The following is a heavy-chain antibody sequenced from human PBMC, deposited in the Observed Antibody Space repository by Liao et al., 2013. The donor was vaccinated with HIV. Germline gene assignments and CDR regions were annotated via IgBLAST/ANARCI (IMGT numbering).Heavy chain of an antibody. CDR3: ARTDQYYDILTGYSLDY. CDR2: IYSSGSA. D-gene: IGHD3-9*01. CDR1: GGSISSYY. J-gene: IGHJ4*02. V-gene: IGHV4-4*07. Sequence: QVQLQESGPGLVKPSETLSLTCTVSGGSISSYYWSWIRQPAGKGLEWIGRIYSSGSANYNPSLKSRVTMSVDTSKNQFSLKLSSVTAADTAVYYCARTDQYYDILTGYSLDYWGQGTLVTVSS.